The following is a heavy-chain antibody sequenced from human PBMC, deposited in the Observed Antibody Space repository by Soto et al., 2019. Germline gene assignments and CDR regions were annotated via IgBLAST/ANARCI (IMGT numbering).Heavy chain of an antibody. D-gene: IGHD5-12*01. V-gene: IGHV3-9*01. Sequence: HPGGSLRLSCAASGLTFDDYAMHWVRRAPGKGLEWVSGISWNSGSIGYADSVKGRFTISRDNAKNSLYLQMNSLRAEDTALYYCAKDLYPMATIGNFDYWGQGTLVTVSS. CDR1: GLTFDDYA. J-gene: IGHJ4*02. CDR3: AKDLYPMATIGNFDY. CDR2: ISWNSGSI.